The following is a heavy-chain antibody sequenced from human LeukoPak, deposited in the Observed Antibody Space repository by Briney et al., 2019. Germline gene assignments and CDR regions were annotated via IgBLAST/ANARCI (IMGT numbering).Heavy chain of an antibody. Sequence: GGSLRLSCAASGFSLSDHFVDWVRQAPGKGLEWVGRSRNKARSYTTEYAAAVKGRFTISRDDSQNSLYLQMNSLKTEDTAVYYCTRALDISGYFYPFDYWGQGTLVTVSS. CDR2: SRNKARSYTT. J-gene: IGHJ4*02. D-gene: IGHD3-22*01. V-gene: IGHV3-72*01. CDR3: TRALDISGYFYPFDY. CDR1: GFSLSDHF.